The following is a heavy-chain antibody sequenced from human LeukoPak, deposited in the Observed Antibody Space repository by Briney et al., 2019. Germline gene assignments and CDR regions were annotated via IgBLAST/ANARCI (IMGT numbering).Heavy chain of an antibody. Sequence: SETLSLTCTVSGGSISSGGYYWSWIRQPPGKGLEWIGYIYHSGSTYYNPSLKSRVTISVDRSKNQFSLKLSSVTAADTAVYYCARVAAPTTVGGGSSDYWGQGTLVTVYS. V-gene: IGHV4-30-2*01. CDR2: IYHSGST. J-gene: IGHJ4*02. CDR1: GGSISSGGYY. D-gene: IGHD4-11*01. CDR3: ARVAAPTTVGGGSSDY.